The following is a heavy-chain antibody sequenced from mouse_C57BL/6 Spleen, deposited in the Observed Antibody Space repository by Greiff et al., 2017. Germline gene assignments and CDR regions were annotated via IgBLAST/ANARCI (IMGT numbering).Heavy chain of an antibody. V-gene: IGHV1-42*01. CDR1: GYSFTGYY. J-gene: IGHJ2*01. Sequence: EVQLQQSGAELVKPGASVKISCAASGYSFTGYYMNWVRQTPDKSLEWVGKINPSTGATYYTHKFKATATLTVDKAYSTPYMQLKSLKSEDSAVYYCARTPDYYCSSYYSDYWGQGTTLTVSS. D-gene: IGHD1-1*01. CDR3: ARTPDYYCSSYYSDY. CDR2: INPSTGAT.